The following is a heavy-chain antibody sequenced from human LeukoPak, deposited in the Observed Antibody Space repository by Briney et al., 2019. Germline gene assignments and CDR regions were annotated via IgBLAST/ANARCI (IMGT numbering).Heavy chain of an antibody. CDR1: GYSFTSYW. V-gene: IGHV5-51*01. J-gene: IGHJ3*02. D-gene: IGHD3-3*01. CDR2: IYPGDSDT. Sequence: GESLKISCKGSGYSFTSYWIGWVRQMPGKGLEWMGIIYPGDSDTRYSPSFQGQVTISADKSISTAYLQWSSLKASDTAMYYCARHPTLYYDFWSGAFDIWGQGTMVTVSS. CDR3: ARHPTLYYDFWSGAFDI.